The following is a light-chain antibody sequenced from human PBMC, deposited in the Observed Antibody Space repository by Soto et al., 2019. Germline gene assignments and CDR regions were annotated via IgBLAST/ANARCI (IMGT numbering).Light chain of an antibody. V-gene: IGKV3-15*01. Sequence: EIVMTQSPATLSVSPGESATISCRASQSVSSNLAWHQQKPGQAPRILMYDASSRASGIPAGFSGTGSGTEFALTISNLQSEDFAVYVCQQYNDWPLVFGQGTRLEIK. CDR3: QQYNDWPLV. CDR2: DAS. J-gene: IGKJ5*01. CDR1: QSVSSN.